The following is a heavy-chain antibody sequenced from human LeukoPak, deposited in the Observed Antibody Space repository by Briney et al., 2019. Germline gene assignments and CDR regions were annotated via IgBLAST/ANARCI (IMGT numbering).Heavy chain of an antibody. J-gene: IGHJ2*01. Sequence: SETLSLTCTVSVGSISNYYWSWIRQPPGKGLEGMGYIYYNKNTNYNPSLKRRDTMSIDTSKTPFSLTLTSVTDADTAVYYCARALFRYDTSGRSLPSHFDLWRRGPLVPVSS. CDR3: ARALFRYDTSGRSLPSHFDL. CDR1: VGSISNYY. CDR2: IYYNKNT. V-gene: IGHV4-59*01. D-gene: IGHD3-22*01.